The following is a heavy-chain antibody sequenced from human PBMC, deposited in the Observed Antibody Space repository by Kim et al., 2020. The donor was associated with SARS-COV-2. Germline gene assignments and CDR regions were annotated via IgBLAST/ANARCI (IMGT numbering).Heavy chain of an antibody. V-gene: IGHV3-23*01. CDR3: VRGSSGPDY. CDR2: AST. Sequence: ASTYDADAVKGRFTISRDNSKNTLYLQMDSLRAEDTAVYYGVRGSSGPDYWGQGTLVTVSS. D-gene: IGHD6-19*01. J-gene: IGHJ4*02.